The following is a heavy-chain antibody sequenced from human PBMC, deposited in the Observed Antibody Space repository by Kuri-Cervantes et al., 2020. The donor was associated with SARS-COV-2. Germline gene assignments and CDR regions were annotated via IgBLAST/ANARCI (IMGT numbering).Heavy chain of an antibody. V-gene: IGHV3-30*02. CDR2: IRYDGSNK. J-gene: IGHJ6*03. Sequence: GESLKISCAASGFTFSSYGMHWVRQAPGKGLEWVAFIRYDGSNKYYADSVNGRFTISRDNSKNTLYLQKNSLRAEDTAVYYCANPKPTFIVVPAASYYYMDVWGKGTTVTVSS. D-gene: IGHD2-2*01. CDR1: GFTFSSYG. CDR3: ANPKPTFIVVPAASYYYMDV.